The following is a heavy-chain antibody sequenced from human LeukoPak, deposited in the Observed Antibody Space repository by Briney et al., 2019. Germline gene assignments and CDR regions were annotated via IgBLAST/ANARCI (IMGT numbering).Heavy chain of an antibody. V-gene: IGHV3-23*01. J-gene: IGHJ4*02. CDR2: IANNGGYT. D-gene: IGHD2-15*01. CDR1: GFTFSSSA. Sequence: GGSLRLSCAASGFTFSSSAMSWVRQAPGKGLEWVSAIANNGGYTYYADSVQGRFTISRDNSKSTLCLQMNSLRAEDTAVYYCAKQLGYCSDGSCYFPYWGQGTLVTVSS. CDR3: AKQLGYCSDGSCYFPY.